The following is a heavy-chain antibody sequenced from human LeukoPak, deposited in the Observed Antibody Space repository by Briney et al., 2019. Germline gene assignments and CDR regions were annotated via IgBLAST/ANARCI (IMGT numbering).Heavy chain of an antibody. CDR1: GFTFSSYA. V-gene: IGHV3-23*01. CDR2: ISGSEGST. J-gene: IGHJ4*02. CDR3: AKDLSPASCSGLCYTTSFDY. Sequence: TGGSLRLSCAASGFTFSSYAMSWVRQAPGKGLEWASAISGSEGSTYYADSVKGRFTISRDNSKNTLYLQMNSLRAEDTAVYYCAKDLSPASCSGLCYTTSFDYWGQGTLVTVSS. D-gene: IGHD2-8*02.